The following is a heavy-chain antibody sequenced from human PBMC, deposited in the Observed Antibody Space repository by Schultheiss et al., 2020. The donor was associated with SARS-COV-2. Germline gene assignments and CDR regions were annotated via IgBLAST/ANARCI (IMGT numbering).Heavy chain of an antibody. Sequence: GSLRLSCAVYGGSFSGYYWSWIRQPPGKGLEWIGEINHSGSTNYNPSLKSRVTISVDTSKNQFSLKLSSVTAADTAVYYCARSRRYYYVHWGQGTLVTVSS. CDR1: GGSFSGYY. CDR2: INHSGST. D-gene: IGHD1-14*01. CDR3: ARSRRYYYVH. J-gene: IGHJ4*02. V-gene: IGHV4-34*01.